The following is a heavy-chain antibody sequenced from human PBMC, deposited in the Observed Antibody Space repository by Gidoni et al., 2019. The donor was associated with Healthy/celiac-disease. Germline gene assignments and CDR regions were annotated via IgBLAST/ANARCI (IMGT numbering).Heavy chain of an antibody. Sequence: EVQLVQSGAEVKKPGESLKISCKGSGYSFTSYWIGWVRQMPGKGLEWMGIIYPGDSDTRYSPSFQGQVTISADKSISTAYLQWSSLKASDTAMYYCARLSCSSTSCYGLGGGFDYWGQGTLVTVSS. CDR1: GYSFTSYW. V-gene: IGHV5-51*01. J-gene: IGHJ4*02. CDR3: ARLSCSSTSCYGLGGGFDY. CDR2: IYPGDSDT. D-gene: IGHD2-2*01.